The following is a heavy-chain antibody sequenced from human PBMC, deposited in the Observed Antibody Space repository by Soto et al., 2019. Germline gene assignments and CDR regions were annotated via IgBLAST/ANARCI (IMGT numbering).Heavy chain of an antibody. CDR1: GGTFSSYA. CDR3: ARGEDIVLVPAAMAYYGMDV. V-gene: IGHV1-69*12. J-gene: IGHJ6*02. Sequence: QVQLVQSGAEVKKPGSSVKVSCKASGGTFSSYAISWVRQAPGQGLEWMGGIIPIFGTANYAQKFQGRVTITAGESTSTAYMELSSLRSEDTAVYYCARGEDIVLVPAAMAYYGMDVWGQGTTVTVSS. D-gene: IGHD2-2*01. CDR2: IIPIFGTA.